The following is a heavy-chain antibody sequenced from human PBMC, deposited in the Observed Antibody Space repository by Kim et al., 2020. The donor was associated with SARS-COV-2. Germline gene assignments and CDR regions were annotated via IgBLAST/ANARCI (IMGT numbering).Heavy chain of an antibody. D-gene: IGHD7-27*01. CDR3: AREGRWGSDYYYYGMDV. V-gene: IGHV3-30*07. Sequence: VKGRFTISRDNSKNTLYLQMNSLRAEDKAVYYCAREGRWGSDYYYYGMDVWGQGTTVTVSS. J-gene: IGHJ6*02.